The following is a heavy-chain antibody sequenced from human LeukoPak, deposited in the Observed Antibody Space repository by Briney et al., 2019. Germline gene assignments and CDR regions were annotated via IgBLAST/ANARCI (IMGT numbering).Heavy chain of an antibody. CDR3: ARDQAGTQPFDY. V-gene: IGHV3-30-3*01. J-gene: IGHJ4*02. Sequence: PGRSLRLSCAASGFTFSSYAMHWVRQAPGKGLEWVAVISYDGSNKYYADSVKGRFTISRDNSNNTLYLQMNSLRAEDTAVYYCARDQAGTQPFDYWGQGTLVTVPS. CDR2: ISYDGSNK. CDR1: GFTFSSYA. D-gene: IGHD6-19*01.